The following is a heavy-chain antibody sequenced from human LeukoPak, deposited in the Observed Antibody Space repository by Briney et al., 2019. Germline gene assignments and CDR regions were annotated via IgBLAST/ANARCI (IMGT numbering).Heavy chain of an antibody. V-gene: IGHV3-23*01. CDR3: AKERAMGMLT. J-gene: IGHJ5*02. D-gene: IGHD5-18*01. CDR2: SSGNGGST. CDR1: GFTFSNYA. Sequence: PGGSLRLSCGASGFTFSNYAMSWVRQAPGKGLEWVSTSSGNGGSTYYGDSVKGRFTISRDNVKNTLHLQMSSLRAEDTAVYYCAKERAMGMLTWGQGTLVTVSS.